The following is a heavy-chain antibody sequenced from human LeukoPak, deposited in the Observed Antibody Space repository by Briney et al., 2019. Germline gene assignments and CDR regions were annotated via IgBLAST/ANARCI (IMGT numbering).Heavy chain of an antibody. V-gene: IGHV4-59*08. J-gene: IGHJ4*02. CDR1: ASSISTYY. CDR3: ARLWESSSSLDY. CDR2: IYYSGGT. D-gene: IGHD6-6*01. Sequence: SETLSLTCPVSASSISTYYLTWFCQPPGKGLGLERIGYIYYSGGTNYNPSPKRQVTISIDASKNQVSLKLSSVTAADTAVYYCARLWESSSSLDYWGQGTLVTVSS.